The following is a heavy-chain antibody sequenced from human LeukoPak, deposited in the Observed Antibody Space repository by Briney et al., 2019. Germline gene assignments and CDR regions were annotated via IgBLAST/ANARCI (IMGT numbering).Heavy chain of an antibody. CDR2: IHSSGST. J-gene: IGHJ4*02. Sequence: SETLPLTCSVSGGSISNNYWSWIRQSPEKGLEWIGYIHSSGSTDYNPSFKSRVVVSVDTSKNQFSLKLYSVTAADTAVYYCARHGLKLVGASTIYFDNWGQGTLVTVSS. CDR3: ARHGLKLVGASTIYFDN. CDR1: GGSISNNY. V-gene: IGHV4-59*08. D-gene: IGHD1-26*01.